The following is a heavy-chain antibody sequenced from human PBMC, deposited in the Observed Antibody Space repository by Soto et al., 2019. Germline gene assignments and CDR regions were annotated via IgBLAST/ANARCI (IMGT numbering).Heavy chain of an antibody. Sequence: PGESLKISCKGSGYSFTSYWIGWVRQMPGKGLEWMGIIYPGDSDTRYSPSFQGQVTISADKSISTAYLQWSSLKASDTAMHYCARHLPYSHYDILTGAPLYYYGMDVWGQGTTVTVSS. CDR2: IYPGDSDT. CDR3: ARHLPYSHYDILTGAPLYYYGMDV. CDR1: GYSFTSYW. V-gene: IGHV5-51*01. J-gene: IGHJ6*02. D-gene: IGHD3-9*01.